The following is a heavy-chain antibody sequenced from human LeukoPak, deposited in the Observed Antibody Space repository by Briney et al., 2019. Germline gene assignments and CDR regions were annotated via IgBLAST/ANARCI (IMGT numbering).Heavy chain of an antibody. CDR1: GFTFSDYY. V-gene: IGHV3-11*04. CDR3: ARPLGYCSSTSCSPSSYYYYMDV. Sequence: PGGSLRLSCAASGFTFSDYYMSWIRQAPGKRLEWVSYISSSGSTIYYADSVKGRFTISRDNAKNSLYLQMNSLRAEDTAVYYCARPLGYCSSTSCSPSSYYYYMDVWGKGTTVTVSS. CDR2: ISSSGSTI. J-gene: IGHJ6*03. D-gene: IGHD2-2*01.